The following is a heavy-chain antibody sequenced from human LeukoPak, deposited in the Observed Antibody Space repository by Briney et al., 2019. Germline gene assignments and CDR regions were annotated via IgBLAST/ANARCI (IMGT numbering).Heavy chain of an antibody. CDR3: AKDVQWLANAFDI. CDR1: GLNFSTYA. Sequence: PGGSLRLSCAASGLNFSTYAMTWVRQAPGKGPEWVSGIGDSGVSTFYADSVKGRFAISRDNSKNTLYLRMNSLRVEDTAVYYCAKDVQWLANAFDIWGPGTMVTVSS. CDR2: IGDSGVST. V-gene: IGHV3-23*01. D-gene: IGHD6-19*01. J-gene: IGHJ3*02.